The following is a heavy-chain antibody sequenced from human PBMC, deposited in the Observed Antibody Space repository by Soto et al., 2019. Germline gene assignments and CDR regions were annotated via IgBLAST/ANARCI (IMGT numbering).Heavy chain of an antibody. CDR3: VKDPFSSGRYYYYYGMDV. Sequence: GSLRLSCSASGFTFSSYAMHWVRQAPGKGLEYVSAISSNGGSTYYADSVKGRFTTSRDNSKNTLYLQMSSLRAEDTAVYYCVKDPFSSGRYYYYYGMDVWGQGTTVTVSS. CDR2: ISSNGGST. CDR1: GFTFSSYA. V-gene: IGHV3-64D*06. J-gene: IGHJ6*02. D-gene: IGHD6-19*01.